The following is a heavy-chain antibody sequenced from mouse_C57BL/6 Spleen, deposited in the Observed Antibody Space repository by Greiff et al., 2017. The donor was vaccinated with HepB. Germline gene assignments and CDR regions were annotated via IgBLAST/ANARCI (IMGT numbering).Heavy chain of an antibody. Sequence: VQLKQSGAELVRPGASVKLSCTASGFNIKDDYMHWVKQRPEQGLEWIGWIDPENGDTEYASKFQGKATITADTSSNTAYLQLSSLTSEDTAVYYCTTGAYFDVWGTGTTVTVSS. CDR2: IDPENGDT. CDR3: TTGAYFDV. CDR1: GFNIKDDY. J-gene: IGHJ1*03. V-gene: IGHV14-4*01.